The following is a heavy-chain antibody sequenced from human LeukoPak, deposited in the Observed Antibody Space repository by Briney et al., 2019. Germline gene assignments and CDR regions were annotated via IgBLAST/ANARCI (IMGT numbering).Heavy chain of an antibody. Sequence: GGSLRLSCEASGFTFSTYNMNWVRQAPGKGLEWVSYISSSGSTIYYADSVKGRFTISRDNAKNSLYLQMNSLRAEDTAVYYCARGQYNWNYQVAFDIWGQGTMVTVSS. CDR3: ARGQYNWNYQVAFDI. D-gene: IGHD1-7*01. CDR1: GFTFSTYN. CDR2: ISSSGSTI. J-gene: IGHJ3*02. V-gene: IGHV3-48*04.